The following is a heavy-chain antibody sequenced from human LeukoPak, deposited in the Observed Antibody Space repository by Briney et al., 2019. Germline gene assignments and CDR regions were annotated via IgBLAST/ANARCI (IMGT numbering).Heavy chain of an antibody. J-gene: IGHJ4*02. V-gene: IGHV3-15*01. CDR1: GFTFSNAW. Sequence: GGPLRLSCEASGFTFSNAWRSWVRKAPGRGLKWVGRIKRKGDDGTIDYAAPVKGRLSISRDDSKNTLYLQMNSLKSEDTAVYYCTAGTGRSDFDYWGQGTLVTVSS. CDR2: IKRKGDDGTI. D-gene: IGHD3/OR15-3a*01. CDR3: TAGTGRSDFDY.